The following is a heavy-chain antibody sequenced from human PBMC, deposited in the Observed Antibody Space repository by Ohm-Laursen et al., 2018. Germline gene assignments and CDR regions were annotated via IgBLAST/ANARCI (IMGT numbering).Heavy chain of an antibody. J-gene: IGHJ3*02. Sequence: GSLRLSCAASGFSVSNNYLIWVRQAPGKGLEWASLIYSGGGTHYADSVKGRFTISRDNSKNTLYLQMNSLRAEDTAVYYCAKLLSGGLFPPGAFDIWGQGTMVTVSS. V-gene: IGHV3-53*01. CDR2: IYSGGGT. CDR1: GFSVSNNY. D-gene: IGHD6-19*01. CDR3: AKLLSGGLFPPGAFDI.